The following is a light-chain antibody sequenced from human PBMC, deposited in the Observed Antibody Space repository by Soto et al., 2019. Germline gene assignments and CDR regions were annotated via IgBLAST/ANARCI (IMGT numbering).Light chain of an antibody. J-gene: IGLJ2*01. CDR3: QSYDGTIQV. Sequence: LTQAHSVSASPGKTVTISCTRSSGNIASNFVQWFQQRPGSSPTTVIYEDKQRPSEVPDRFSGSIDRSSNSASLTISGLKTDDEADYYCQSYDGTIQVFGGGTKLTVL. CDR1: SGNIASNF. CDR2: EDK. V-gene: IGLV6-57*01.